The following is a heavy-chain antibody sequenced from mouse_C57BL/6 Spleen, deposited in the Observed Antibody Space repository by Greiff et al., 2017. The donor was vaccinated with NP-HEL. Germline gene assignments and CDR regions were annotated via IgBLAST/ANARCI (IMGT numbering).Heavy chain of an antibody. Sequence: VQLQQPGAELVMPGASVKLSCKASGYTFTSYWMHWVKQRPGQGLEWIGEIDPSDSYTNYNQKFKGKSTLTVDKSSSTAYMQLSSLTSEDSAVYYCARGGNHLFAYWGQGTLVTVSA. D-gene: IGHD2-1*01. CDR2: IDPSDSYT. CDR3: ARGGNHLFAY. CDR1: GYTFTSYW. V-gene: IGHV1-69*01. J-gene: IGHJ3*01.